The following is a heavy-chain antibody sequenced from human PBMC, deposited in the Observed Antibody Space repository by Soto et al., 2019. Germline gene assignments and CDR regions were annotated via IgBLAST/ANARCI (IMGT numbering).Heavy chain of an antibody. CDR2: ISSSSSYI. J-gene: IGHJ3*02. Sequence: EVQLVESGGGLVKPGGSLRLSCAASGFTFSSYSMNWVRQAPGKGLEWVSSISSSSSYIYYADSVKGRFTISRDNAKNSLYLQMNSLRAEDTAVYYCARDKLVIVVVPAATNAFDIWGQGTMVTVSS. D-gene: IGHD2-2*03. CDR3: ARDKLVIVVVPAATNAFDI. CDR1: GFTFSSYS. V-gene: IGHV3-21*01.